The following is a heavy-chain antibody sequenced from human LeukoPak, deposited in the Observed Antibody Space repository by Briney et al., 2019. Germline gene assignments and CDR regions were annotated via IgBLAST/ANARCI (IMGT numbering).Heavy chain of an antibody. D-gene: IGHD5-24*01. CDR1: GGSISSSTYY. J-gene: IGHJ4*02. Sequence: PSETLSLTCTVSGGSISSSTYYWGWIRQPPGKGLEWIGYIYYSGSTNYNPSLKSRVTISVDTSKNQFSLKLSSVTAADTAVYYCARGGGNYDYWGQGTLVTVSS. CDR3: ARGGGNYDY. V-gene: IGHV4-61*05. CDR2: IYYSGST.